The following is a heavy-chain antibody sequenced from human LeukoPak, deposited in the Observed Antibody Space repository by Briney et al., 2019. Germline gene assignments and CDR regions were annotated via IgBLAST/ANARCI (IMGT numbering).Heavy chain of an antibody. D-gene: IGHD2-15*01. V-gene: IGHV4-34*01. J-gene: IGHJ4*02. CDR3: ARGGGYCSGGSCFYFDY. CDR1: GGSFSGYY. Sequence: PSETLSLTCAVYGGSFSGYYWSWIRQPPGKGLEWIGEINHSGSTNYNPSLKSRVTISVDTSKNQFSLKLSSVTAADTAVYYCARGGGYCSGGSCFYFDYWGQGTLVTVSS. CDR2: INHSGST.